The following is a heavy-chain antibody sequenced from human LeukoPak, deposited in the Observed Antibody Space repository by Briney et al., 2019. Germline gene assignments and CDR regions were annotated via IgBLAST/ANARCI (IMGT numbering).Heavy chain of an antibody. CDR1: GFTFSNYW. V-gene: IGHV3-7*05. CDR2: IKQDGSEK. Sequence: GGSLRLSCAASGFTFSNYWRIWVRQAPGKGLEWVGNIKQDGSEKRYAGCVRGRFSISRDNAQTSLYLQMNSLRAEDTAVYYCARASDPWLQLSWGQGTLVTVS. J-gene: IGHJ4*02. CDR3: ARASDPWLQLS. D-gene: IGHD5-24*01.